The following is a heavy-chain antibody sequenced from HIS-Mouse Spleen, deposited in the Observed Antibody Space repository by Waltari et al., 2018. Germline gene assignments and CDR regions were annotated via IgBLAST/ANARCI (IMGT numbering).Heavy chain of an antibody. J-gene: IGHJ2*01. D-gene: IGHD6-13*01. CDR2: IDYSGST. Sequence: QLQLQESGPGLVKPSETLSLTCTVSGGSISSSSYYWGWIRQPPGKGLEWIGRIDYSGSTYYNPSLKRRVTISVDTSKNQFSLKLSSVTAADTAVYYCAREIPYSSSWYDWYFDLWGRGTLVTVSS. CDR3: AREIPYSSSWYDWYFDL. V-gene: IGHV4-39*07. CDR1: GGSISSSSYY.